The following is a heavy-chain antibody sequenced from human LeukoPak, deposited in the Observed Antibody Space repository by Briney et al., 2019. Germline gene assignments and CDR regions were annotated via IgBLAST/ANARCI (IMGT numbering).Heavy chain of an antibody. V-gene: IGHV4-59*01. CDR1: GGSISSYY. Sequence: SETLSLTCTVSGGSISSYYWSWIRQPPGKGLEWIGYIYYSGSTNYNLSLKSRVTISVDTSKNQFSLKLSSVTAADTAVYYCARVGGGWLLDYWGQGTLVTVSS. J-gene: IGHJ4*02. D-gene: IGHD6-19*01. CDR2: IYYSGST. CDR3: ARVGGGWLLDY.